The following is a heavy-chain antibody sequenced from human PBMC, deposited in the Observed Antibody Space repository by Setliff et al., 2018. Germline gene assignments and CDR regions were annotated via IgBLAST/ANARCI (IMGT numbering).Heavy chain of an antibody. Sequence: PSETLSLTCSVFGDSLTRSSSWWGWIRQPAGKGLEWIGNIYSSGTTKYNPSLKSRVTISVDTSKRQFSLNLPSVTAADTAVYYCARMSRYSEFWSGYAEDYYSSYIDVWGTGATVTVSS. D-gene: IGHD3-3*01. CDR3: ARMSRYSEFWSGYAEDYYSSYIDV. CDR1: GDSLTRSSSW. V-gene: IGHV4-61*05. J-gene: IGHJ6*03. CDR2: IYSSGTT.